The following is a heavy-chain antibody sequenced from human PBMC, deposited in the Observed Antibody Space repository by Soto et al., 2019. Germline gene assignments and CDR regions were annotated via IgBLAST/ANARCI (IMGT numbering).Heavy chain of an antibody. CDR1: AFSLSDHY. J-gene: IGHJ4*02. CDR2: TRNRARSYTT. D-gene: IGHD6-19*01. V-gene: IGHV3-72*01. CDR3: TRTVAGHYYIDY. Sequence: PGGSLRLSCAASAFSLSDHYMDWVRQAPEKGLEWVGRTRNRARSYTTEYAASVKGRFTILRDDSKNSLYLQMNTLKTEDTAVYFCTRTVAGHYYIDYWGQGTLVTVSS.